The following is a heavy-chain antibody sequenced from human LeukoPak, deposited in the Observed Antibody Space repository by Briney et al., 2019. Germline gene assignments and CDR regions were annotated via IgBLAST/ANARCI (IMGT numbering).Heavy chain of an antibody. CDR2: INPNSGGT. D-gene: IGHD2-15*01. V-gene: IGHV1-2*02. J-gene: IGHJ4*02. Sequence: ASVTVSCKASGYTFTVYYMHWVRQAPGQGLEWMGWINPNSGGTNYAQKFQGRVTMTRDTSISTAYMELSRLRSDDTAVYYCARTGYCSGGSCYYFDYWGQGTLVTVSS. CDR1: GYTFTVYY. CDR3: ARTGYCSGGSCYYFDY.